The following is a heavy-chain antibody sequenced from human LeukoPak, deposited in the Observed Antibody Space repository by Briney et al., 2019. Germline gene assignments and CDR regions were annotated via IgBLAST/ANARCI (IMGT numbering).Heavy chain of an antibody. CDR2: IKQDGSEK. CDR3: AREGYSGYDLEYYFDY. V-gene: IGHV3-7*01. CDR1: GFTFSGYW. Sequence: PGGSLRLSCAASGFTFSGYWMSWVRQAPGKGLEWVANIKQDGSEKYYVDSVKGRFTISRDNAKNSLYLQMNSLRAEDTAVYYCAREGYSGYDLEYYFDYWGQGTLVTVSS. J-gene: IGHJ4*02. D-gene: IGHD5-12*01.